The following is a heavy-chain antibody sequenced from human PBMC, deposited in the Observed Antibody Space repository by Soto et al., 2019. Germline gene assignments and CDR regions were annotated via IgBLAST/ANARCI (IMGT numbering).Heavy chain of an antibody. CDR3: ARGRLGAYDILTDFDY. Sequence: SETLSLTCTVSGGSISSGGYYWSWIRQHPGKGLEWIGYIYYSGSTYYNPSLKSRVTISVDTSKNQFSLKLSSVTAADTAVYYCARGRLGAYDILTDFDYWGQGTLVTVSS. V-gene: IGHV4-31*03. D-gene: IGHD3-9*01. CDR1: GGSISSGGYY. CDR2: IYYSGST. J-gene: IGHJ4*02.